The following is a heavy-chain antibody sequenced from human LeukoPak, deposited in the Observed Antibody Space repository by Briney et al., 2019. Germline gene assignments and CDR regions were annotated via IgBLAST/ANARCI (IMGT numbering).Heavy chain of an antibody. CDR3: ARASKWELPFDP. J-gene: IGHJ5*02. CDR1: GYTLTGYY. D-gene: IGHD1-26*01. Sequence: ASVKVSCKASGYTLTGYYMHWARQAPGQGLEWMGWINPNSGGTNYAQKFQGRVTMTRDTSISTAYMELSRLRSDDTAVYYCARASKWELPFDPWGQGTLVTVSS. CDR2: INPNSGGT. V-gene: IGHV1-2*02.